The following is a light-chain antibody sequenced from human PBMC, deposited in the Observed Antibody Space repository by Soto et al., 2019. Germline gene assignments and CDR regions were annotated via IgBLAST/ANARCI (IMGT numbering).Light chain of an antibody. J-gene: IGLJ1*01. CDR2: EGF. Sequence: QSVLTRPASVSGSPGQSITISCTGTSSDVGSYDLVSWYQHHPGKAPKLIIYEGFKRPSGVSNRFSGSKSANTASLTISGLQSEDEADYHCCSFAGSCTPFVFGTGTKLTVL. CDR1: SSDVGSYDL. CDR3: CSFAGSCTPFV. V-gene: IGLV2-23*01.